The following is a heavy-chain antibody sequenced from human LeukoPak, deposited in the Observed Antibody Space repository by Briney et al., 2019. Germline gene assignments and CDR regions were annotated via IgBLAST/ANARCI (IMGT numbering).Heavy chain of an antibody. CDR1: GFTFRSYW. Sequence: GGSLRLSCAVSGFTFRSYWMSWLRQAPGKGLECVASISQDGTKQYYVDSVRGQFTISRDDAKNSVYPQMNNLRVQDTAVYYCVRRNLFDYWGQGTLVTVSS. J-gene: IGHJ4*02. CDR3: VRRNLFDY. CDR2: ISQDGTKQ. V-gene: IGHV3-7*03.